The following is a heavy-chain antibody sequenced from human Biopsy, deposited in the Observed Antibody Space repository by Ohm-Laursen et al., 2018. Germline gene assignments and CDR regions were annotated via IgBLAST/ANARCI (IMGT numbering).Heavy chain of an antibody. CDR3: ARAVRNQLVSEY. D-gene: IGHD1-1*01. CDR2: ISPSGATT. CDR1: GNTFATYH. Sequence: ASVKVSCKASGNTFATYHIHWVRQAPGQGLEWMGVISPSGATTSFSQKFQGRITMTSDTSISTAYMELSSLGSEDTAAYYCARAVRNQLVSEYWGQGTLVTVSS. V-gene: IGHV1-46*01. J-gene: IGHJ4*02.